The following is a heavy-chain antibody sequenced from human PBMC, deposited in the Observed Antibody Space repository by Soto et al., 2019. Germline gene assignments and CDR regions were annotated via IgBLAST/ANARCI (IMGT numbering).Heavy chain of an antibody. D-gene: IGHD2-8*01. CDR3: ARRKLEMMYVGWFDP. Sequence: QVQLQESGPGLLKTSETLSLTCAVSGDSIRSRNWWCWVRQTPGKGLEYIGEIHHSGITNYNPSLKSRVTMSVDKSKNQFSLYLNSVTAEDTAIYYCARRKLEMMYVGWFDPWGQGTLVTVSS. V-gene: IGHV4-4*02. CDR1: GDSIRSRNW. CDR2: IHHSGIT. J-gene: IGHJ5*02.